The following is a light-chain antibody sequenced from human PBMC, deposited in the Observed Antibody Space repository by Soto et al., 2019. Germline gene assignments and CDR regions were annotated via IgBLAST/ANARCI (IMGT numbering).Light chain of an antibody. J-gene: IGKJ1*01. Sequence: DIQMTQSPSSLSASVGDRVTITCRASQSISIYLNWFQQKPGKAPKLLISAASSLQSGVPSRFSGSGSGTDFTLIISSLQPEDFATYYCQQTYSLGAFGQGTKVEIK. CDR1: QSISIY. CDR3: QQTYSLGA. V-gene: IGKV1-39*01. CDR2: AAS.